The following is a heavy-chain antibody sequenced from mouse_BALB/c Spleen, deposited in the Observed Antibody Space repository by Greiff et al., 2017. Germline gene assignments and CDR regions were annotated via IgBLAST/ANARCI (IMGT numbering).Heavy chain of an antibody. J-gene: IGHJ3*01. Sequence: VQLQQSGAELARPGASVKMSCKASGYTFTSYTMHWVKQRPGQGLEWIGYINPSSGYTNYNQKFKDKATLTADKSSSTAYMQLSSLTSEDSAVYYCARPRQLGLAWFAYWGQGTLVTVSA. D-gene: IGHD3-2*01. V-gene: IGHV1-4*01. CDR2: INPSSGYT. CDR3: ARPRQLGLAWFAY. CDR1: GYTFTSYT.